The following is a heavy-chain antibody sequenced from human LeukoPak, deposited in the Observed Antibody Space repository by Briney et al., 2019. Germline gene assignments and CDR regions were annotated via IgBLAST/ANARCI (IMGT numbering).Heavy chain of an antibody. Sequence: PSEALALTRTVSRGSLSTYYWSCIRQPPAKGLDFIGYVHYSGSTRYSPSLKSRVTISVDTSKNQFSLKLTSVTAADTAVYYCATNSGDYYWYFDLWGRGTLVTVSS. CDR1: RGSLSTYY. D-gene: IGHD1-26*01. CDR3: ATNSGDYYWYFDL. CDR2: VHYSGST. V-gene: IGHV4-59*01. J-gene: IGHJ2*01.